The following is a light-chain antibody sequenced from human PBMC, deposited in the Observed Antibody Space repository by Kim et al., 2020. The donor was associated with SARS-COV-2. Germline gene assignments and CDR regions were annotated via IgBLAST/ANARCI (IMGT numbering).Light chain of an antibody. CDR1: SNNIGGYNY. J-gene: IGLJ2*01. CDR3: SSYTGSSTVV. CDR2: DVS. Sequence: QSALTQPASVSGSPGQSITISCTGTSNNIGGYNYVSWYQQHPGKAPKLMISDVSKRPSGVSNRFSGSKSGNTASLTISGLQAEDEADYYCSSYTGSSTVVFGGGTKL. V-gene: IGLV2-14*01.